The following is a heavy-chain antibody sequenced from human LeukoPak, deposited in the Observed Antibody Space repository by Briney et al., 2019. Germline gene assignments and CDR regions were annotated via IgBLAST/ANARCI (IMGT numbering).Heavy chain of an antibody. CDR2: IYPGDSDT. V-gene: IGHV5-51*01. CDR3: ARSDYCSGGSCYFHY. J-gene: IGHJ4*02. Sequence: KPGESLKISCKGSGYSFTSYWIGWVRQMPGKGLEWMGIIYPGDSDTRYSPSFQGQVTISADKSISTAYLQWSSLKASDTAMFYCARSDYCSGGSCYFHYWGQGTLVTVSS. CDR1: GYSFTSYW. D-gene: IGHD2-15*01.